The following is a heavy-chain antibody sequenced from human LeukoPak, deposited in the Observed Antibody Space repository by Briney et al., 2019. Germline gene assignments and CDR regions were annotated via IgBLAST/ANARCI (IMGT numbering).Heavy chain of an antibody. Sequence: PSETLSLTCTVSGGSISSSSYYWGWIRQPPGKGLEWIGSIYYSGSTNYNPSLKSRVTISVDTSKNQFSLKLSSVTAADTAVYYCARVFRSRFGEAPSIDYWGQGTLVTVSS. CDR3: ARVFRSRFGEAPSIDY. J-gene: IGHJ4*02. CDR2: IYYSGST. V-gene: IGHV4-39*07. CDR1: GGSISSSSYY. D-gene: IGHD3-10*01.